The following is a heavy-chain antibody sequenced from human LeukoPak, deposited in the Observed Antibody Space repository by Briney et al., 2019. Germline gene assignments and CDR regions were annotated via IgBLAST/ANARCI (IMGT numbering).Heavy chain of an antibody. Sequence: GGSLRLSCAASGFTFSTYGMSWVRQAPGKGLEWVSAISGSGGSTYYADSVKGRFTISRDNAKNSLYLQMNSLRAEDTAVYYCARVNTNYDFWSGYRPGYYYYYMDVWGKGTTVTVSS. CDR1: GFTFSTYG. J-gene: IGHJ6*03. V-gene: IGHV3-23*01. CDR2: ISGSGGST. D-gene: IGHD3-3*01. CDR3: ARVNTNYDFWSGYRPGYYYYYMDV.